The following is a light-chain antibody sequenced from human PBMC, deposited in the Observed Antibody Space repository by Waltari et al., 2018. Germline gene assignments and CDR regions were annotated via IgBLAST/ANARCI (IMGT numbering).Light chain of an antibody. CDR1: SSDVGCFKL. Sequence: QSALTQPASATGAPGQSITISCTGLSSDVGCFKLVSWYQQHPNKAPKLMVYQVSKRPSGLSNRFSGSKSGNTASLTISGLQAEDEAEYYCCSYGGSSTFVIFGGGTKLTVL. J-gene: IGLJ2*01. V-gene: IGLV2-23*02. CDR3: CSYGGSSTFVI. CDR2: QVS.